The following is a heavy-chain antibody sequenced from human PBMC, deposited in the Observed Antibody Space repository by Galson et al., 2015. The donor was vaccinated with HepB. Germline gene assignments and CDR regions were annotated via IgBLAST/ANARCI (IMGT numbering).Heavy chain of an antibody. J-gene: IGHJ3*02. CDR2: ISSSSSYI. D-gene: IGHD4-23*01. CDR1: GFTFSSYS. V-gene: IGHV3-21*01. Sequence: SLRLSCAASGFTFSSYSMNWVRQAPGKGLEWVSSISSSSSYIYYADSVKGRFTISRDNSKNTLYLEMNSLRPEDTAVHYCAKDRPDYGGIPDVLDIWGQGTMVTVSS. CDR3: AKDRPDYGGIPDVLDI.